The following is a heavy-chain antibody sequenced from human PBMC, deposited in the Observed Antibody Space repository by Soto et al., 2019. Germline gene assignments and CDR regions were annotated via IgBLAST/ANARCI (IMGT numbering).Heavy chain of an antibody. CDR3: AKSYYDSSGFDI. J-gene: IGHJ3*02. CDR2: ISYDGSNK. Sequence: PGGSLRLSCAASGFTFSSYGMHWVRQAPGKGLEWVAVISYDGSNKYYADSVKGRFTISRDNSKNTLYLQMNSLRAEDTAVYYCAKSYYDSSGFDIWGQGTMVTVSS. V-gene: IGHV3-30*18. D-gene: IGHD3-22*01. CDR1: GFTFSSYG.